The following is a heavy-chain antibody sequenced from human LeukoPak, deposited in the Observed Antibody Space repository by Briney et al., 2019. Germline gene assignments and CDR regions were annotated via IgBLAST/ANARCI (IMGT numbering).Heavy chain of an antibody. V-gene: IGHV3-23*01. CDR3: ARDLQFMVRGVNQIDY. CDR2: TGA. Sequence: PGGSLRLSCAASGLSFSSYAMAWVRQAPGKGLEWVAGTGAFYTDSVKGRFTISRDNAKNSLYLQTSSLRAEDTAVYYCARDLQFMVRGVNQIDYWGQGTLVTVSS. CDR1: GLSFSSYA. J-gene: IGHJ4*02. D-gene: IGHD3-10*01.